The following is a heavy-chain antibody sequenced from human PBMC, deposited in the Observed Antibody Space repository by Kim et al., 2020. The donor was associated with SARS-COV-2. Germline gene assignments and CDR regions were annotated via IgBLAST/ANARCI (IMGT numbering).Heavy chain of an antibody. J-gene: IGHJ6*02. D-gene: IGHD6-19*01. V-gene: IGHV3-23*01. CDR1: GFTFSSYA. CDR2: ISGSGGST. Sequence: GGSLRLSCAASGFTFSSYAMSWVRQAPGKGLEWVSGISGSGGSTYYADSVKGRFTISRDNSKNTLYLQMNSLRAEDTAVYYCAKGIAVAGKAVIYYYYGMDVWGQGTTVTVSS. CDR3: AKGIAVAGKAVIYYYYGMDV.